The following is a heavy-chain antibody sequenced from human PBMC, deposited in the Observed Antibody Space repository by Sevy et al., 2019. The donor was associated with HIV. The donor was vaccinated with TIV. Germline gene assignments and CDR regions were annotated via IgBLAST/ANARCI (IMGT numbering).Heavy chain of an antibody. CDR1: GASMSTFY. CDR3: ASSFLPTAMDV. Sequence: SETLSLTCAVSGASMSTFYWSWIRQSPGKGLEWIGNFYSGTNYNPSLKSRVSMSFDTSTNHFFLKLTSVTAADTAVYYCASSFLPTAMDVWGNGTTVTVSS. CDR2: FYSGT. D-gene: IGHD1-1*01. V-gene: IGHV4-59*01. J-gene: IGHJ6*04.